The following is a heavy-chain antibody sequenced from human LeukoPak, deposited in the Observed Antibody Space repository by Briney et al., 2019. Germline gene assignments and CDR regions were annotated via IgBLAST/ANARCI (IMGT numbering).Heavy chain of an antibody. D-gene: IGHD3-3*01. Sequence: PGGSLRLSCAASGFTFSSYGMHWVRQAPGKGLEWVAFIRYDGSNKYYADSVKGRFTISRDDSKNTLYLQMNSLRAEDTAVYYCARVLYDFWSGSGAFDIWGQGTMVTVSS. J-gene: IGHJ3*02. CDR3: ARVLYDFWSGSGAFDI. V-gene: IGHV3-30*02. CDR1: GFTFSSYG. CDR2: IRYDGSNK.